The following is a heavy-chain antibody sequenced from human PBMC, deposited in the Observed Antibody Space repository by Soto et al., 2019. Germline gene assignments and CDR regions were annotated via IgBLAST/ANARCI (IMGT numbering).Heavy chain of an antibody. Sequence: PSETVSLTCTVSGCSISSSSYYWGWIRQPPGKGLEWIGNIYYSGSTFYNPSLKSRLTISVDTSKNQFSLKLSSVTAADTAVYYCARGPPLLPWGQGTLVTVSS. J-gene: IGHJ5*02. CDR1: GCSISSSSYY. D-gene: IGHD3-3*01. V-gene: IGHV4-39*07. CDR2: IYYSGST. CDR3: ARGPPLLP.